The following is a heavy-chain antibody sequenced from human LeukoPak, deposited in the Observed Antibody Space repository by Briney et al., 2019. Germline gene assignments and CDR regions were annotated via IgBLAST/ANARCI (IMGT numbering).Heavy chain of an antibody. CDR2: ISYDGSNK. Sequence: GGSLRLSCAAPGFTFSSYAMHWVRQAPGKGLEWVAVISYDGSNKYYADSVKGRFTISRDNSKNTLYLQMNSLRAEDTAVYYCARSYCGGDCFYGMDVWGQGTTVTVSS. CDR1: GFTFSSYA. D-gene: IGHD2-21*01. CDR3: ARSYCGGDCFYGMDV. V-gene: IGHV3-30-3*01. J-gene: IGHJ6*02.